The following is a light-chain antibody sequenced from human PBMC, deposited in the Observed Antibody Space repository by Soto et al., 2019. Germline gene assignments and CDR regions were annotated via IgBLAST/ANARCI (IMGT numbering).Light chain of an antibody. V-gene: IGKV1-9*01. CDR2: DAS. CDR1: QDIVNF. CDR3: QQFYNYPRT. J-gene: IGKJ1*01. Sequence: DIQMTQSPSSLSAFVGDRVTIPCRASQDIVNFLAWYQQIPGKAPKLLIYDASTLQTGVPSRFSGSGSGTDFTLTISYLQSEDFGTYYCQQFYNYPRTFGQGTKVDI.